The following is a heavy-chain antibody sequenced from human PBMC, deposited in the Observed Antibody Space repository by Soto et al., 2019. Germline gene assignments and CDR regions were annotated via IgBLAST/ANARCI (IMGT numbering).Heavy chain of an antibody. CDR2: ISYSGST. V-gene: IGHV4-59*04. CDR1: GGSIRDYY. J-gene: IGHJ4*02. Sequence: SETLSLTCTVSGGSIRDYYWGWIRQSPGKGLEWIGTISYSGSTYYNPSLKSRVTIFVDTSKNQFSLKLTSVTAADTAMYYCAREKGDTATTRDYFDYWGQGTLVTVSS. CDR3: AREKGDTATTRDYFDY. D-gene: IGHD1-1*01.